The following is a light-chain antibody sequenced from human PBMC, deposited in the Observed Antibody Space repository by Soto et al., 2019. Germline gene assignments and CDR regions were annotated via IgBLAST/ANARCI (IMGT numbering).Light chain of an antibody. Sequence: QTVLTQPPSVCAAPGQKVTISCSGSSSNIGRNFVSWYQQLPGAAPKLLIYQNDKRPSGIPDRFSGSKSGTSATLGITGLQTGDEADYYCGTWDNSLNSWVFGGGTKLTVL. CDR3: GTWDNSLNSWV. J-gene: IGLJ3*02. CDR2: QND. V-gene: IGLV1-51*02. CDR1: SSNIGRNF.